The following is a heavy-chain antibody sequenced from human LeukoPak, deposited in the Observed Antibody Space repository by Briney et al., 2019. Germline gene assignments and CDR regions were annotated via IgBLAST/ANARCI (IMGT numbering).Heavy chain of an antibody. J-gene: IGHJ4*02. V-gene: IGHV4-4*02. D-gene: IGHD6-13*01. Sequence: SETLSLTCAVSGGSISSSNWWSWVRQPPGKGLEWIGEIYHSGSTNYNPSLKSRVTISVDKSKNQFSLKLSSVTAADTAVYYCARVYGYAFGSSWYYFDYWGQGTLVTVSS. CDR1: GGSISSSNW. CDR2: IYHSGST. CDR3: ARVYGYAFGSSWYYFDY.